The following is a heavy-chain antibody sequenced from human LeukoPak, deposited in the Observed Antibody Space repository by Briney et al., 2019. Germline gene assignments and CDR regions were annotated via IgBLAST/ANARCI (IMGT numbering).Heavy chain of an antibody. CDR1: GGSFSGYY. V-gene: IGHV4-34*01. CDR3: ARHIGSPVTMVRRVIYWFDP. J-gene: IGHJ5*02. CDR2: INHSGST. Sequence: SETLSLTCAVYGGSFSGYYWSWIRQPPGKGLEWIGEINHSGSTNYNPSLKSRVTISVDTSKNQFSLKLSSVTAADTAVYYCARHIGSPVTMVRRVIYWFDPWGQGTLVTVSS. D-gene: IGHD3-10*01.